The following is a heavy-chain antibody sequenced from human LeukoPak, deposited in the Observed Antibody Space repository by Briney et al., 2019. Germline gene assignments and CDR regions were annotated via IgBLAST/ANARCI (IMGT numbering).Heavy chain of an antibody. Sequence: GGSLRLSCAASGFTFRSYSMNWVRQAPGKGLEWVSSISTSRSYIYYADSVNGRSTISRDNAMNSLYLKMNSLRAEDTDVYFCARNGASSGRPYHLDYWGQGTLVTVSS. J-gene: IGHJ4*02. CDR1: GFTFRSYS. CDR3: ARNGASSGRPYHLDY. D-gene: IGHD6-19*01. V-gene: IGHV3-21*01. CDR2: ISTSRSYI.